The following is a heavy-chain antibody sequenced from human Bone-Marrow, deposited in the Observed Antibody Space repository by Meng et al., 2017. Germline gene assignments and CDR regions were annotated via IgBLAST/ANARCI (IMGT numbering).Heavy chain of an antibody. V-gene: IGHV4-34*01. CDR3: ASFDHIPRRNYFDY. J-gene: IGHJ4*02. CDR2: IHHSGSA. D-gene: IGHD2-21*01. CDR1: GGSFSGYY. Sequence: QVQLQQWGAGLLKPSETLSLTCAVYGGSFSGYYWSWIRQPPGKGLEWIGYIHHSGSAYYNPSLKSRVSISVDTSKNQFSLNLNSMTAADTAVYYCASFDHIPRRNYFDYWGQGTLVTVSS.